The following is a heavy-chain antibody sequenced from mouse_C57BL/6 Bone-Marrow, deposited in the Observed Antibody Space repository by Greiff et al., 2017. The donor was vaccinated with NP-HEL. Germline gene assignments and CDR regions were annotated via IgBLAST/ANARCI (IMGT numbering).Heavy chain of an antibody. J-gene: IGHJ2*01. Sequence: EVKLVESGGDLVKPGGSLKLSCAASGFTFSSYGMSWVRQTPDKRLEWVATISSGGSYTYYPDSVKGRFTISRDNAKNTLYLQMSSLKSEDTAMYYCARIYDGYPFDYWGQGTTLTVSS. CDR1: GFTFSSYG. CDR2: ISSGGSYT. D-gene: IGHD2-3*01. V-gene: IGHV5-6*01. CDR3: ARIYDGYPFDY.